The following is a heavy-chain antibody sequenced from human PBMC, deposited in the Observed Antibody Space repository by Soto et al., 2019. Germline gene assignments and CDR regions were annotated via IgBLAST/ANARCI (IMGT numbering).Heavy chain of an antibody. CDR2: IIPIFGTA. V-gene: IGHV1-69*13. D-gene: IGHD3-22*01. Sequence: SVKVSCKASGGTFSSYAISWVRQAPGQGLEWMGGIIPIFGTANYAQKFQGRVTITADESTSTAYMELSSLRSEDTAVYYCARGGYYDSSGYPPPYGMDVWGQGTTVTVS. CDR1: GGTFSSYA. J-gene: IGHJ6*02. CDR3: ARGGYYDSSGYPPPYGMDV.